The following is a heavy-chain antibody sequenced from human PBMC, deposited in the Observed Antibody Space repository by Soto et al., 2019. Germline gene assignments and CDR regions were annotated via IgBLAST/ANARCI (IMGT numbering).Heavy chain of an antibody. Sequence: LSLTCTVSGGSISSYYWSWIRQPPGKGLEWIGYIYYSGSTNYNPSLKSRVTISVDTSKNQFSLKLSSVTAADTAVYYCARGTRQTTVNFDYWGQGTLVTVSS. CDR1: GGSISSYY. J-gene: IGHJ4*02. D-gene: IGHD4-17*01. CDR3: ARGTRQTTVNFDY. V-gene: IGHV4-59*01. CDR2: IYYSGST.